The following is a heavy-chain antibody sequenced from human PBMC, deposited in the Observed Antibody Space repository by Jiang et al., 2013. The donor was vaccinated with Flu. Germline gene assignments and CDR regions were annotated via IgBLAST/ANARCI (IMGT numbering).Heavy chain of an antibody. CDR3: ARLDGLPPSDY. V-gene: IGHV4-34*01. J-gene: IGHJ4*02. CDR2: INHSGST. Sequence: LLKPSETLSLTCAVYGGSFSGYYWSWIRQPPGKGLEWIGEINHSGSTNYNPSLKSRAAISVDTSKNQFSLKLSSVTAADTAVYYCARLDGLPPSDYWGQGTLVTVSS. CDR1: GGSFSGYY.